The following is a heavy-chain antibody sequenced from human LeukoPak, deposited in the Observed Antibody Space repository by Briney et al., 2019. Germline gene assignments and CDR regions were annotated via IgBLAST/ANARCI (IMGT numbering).Heavy chain of an antibody. CDR3: SRSGRGVHCFYFYMDV. V-gene: IGHV3-7*01. Sequence: PGGSLRLSCAASGFTFSQYWMSWVRQAPGKGLEWVANIKHDGSEKQDGSEKNYVDSVKGRFTISRDNAKNSLYLQMNSLRAEDTAVYYCSRSGRGVHCFYFYMDVWGKGTTVTVSS. D-gene: IGHD3-10*01. J-gene: IGHJ6*03. CDR2: IKHDGSEKQDGSEK. CDR1: GFTFSQYW.